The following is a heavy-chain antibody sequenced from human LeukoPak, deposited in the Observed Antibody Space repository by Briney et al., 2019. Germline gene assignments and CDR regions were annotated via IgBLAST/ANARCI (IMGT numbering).Heavy chain of an antibody. D-gene: IGHD4-23*01. CDR3: VKDRWEHLRGEVFDH. CDR1: GFTFSSFS. J-gene: IGHJ4*02. CDR2: IRSGGTNT. Sequence: GGSLRLSCAASGFTFSSFSMNWVRQAPGKGLEWVSYIRSGGTNTDYTGSVKGRFTISRDNAKNSLYLQMNSLRAEDTAVYYCVKDRWEHLRGEVFDHWGQGTLVTVSS. V-gene: IGHV3-48*04.